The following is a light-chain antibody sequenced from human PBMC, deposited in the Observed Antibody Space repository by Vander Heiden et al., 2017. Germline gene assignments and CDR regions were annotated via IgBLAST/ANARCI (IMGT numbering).Light chain of an antibody. J-gene: IGKJ1*01. CDR2: DAS. V-gene: IGKV1-17*01. Sequence: DIQMTQSPSSLSASVGDRVTITCRASQGIRGDVGWYQQKPGKAPERLIFDASSSQSGVPSRFNGSDSGTEFSLTISSLQPEDSATYYCLQHNSFPWTFGQGTKVEIK. CDR3: LQHNSFPWT. CDR1: QGIRGD.